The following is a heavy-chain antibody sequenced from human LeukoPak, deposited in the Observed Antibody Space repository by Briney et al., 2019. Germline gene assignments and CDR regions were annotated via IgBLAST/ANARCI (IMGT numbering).Heavy chain of an antibody. CDR2: INHSGST. CDR3: ARDVAVAGTFAGFDY. J-gene: IGHJ4*02. V-gene: IGHV4-34*01. D-gene: IGHD6-19*01. Sequence: SETLSLTCAVYGGSFSGYYWSWIRQPPGKELEWIGEINHSGSTNYNPSLKSRVTVSVDTSKNQFSLKLSSVTAADTAVYYCARDVAVAGTFAGFDYWGQGTLVTVSS. CDR1: GGSFSGYY.